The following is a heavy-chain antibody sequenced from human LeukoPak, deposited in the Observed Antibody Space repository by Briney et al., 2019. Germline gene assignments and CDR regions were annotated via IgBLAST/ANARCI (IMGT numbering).Heavy chain of an antibody. CDR2: IFHSGRT. D-gene: IGHD6-13*01. V-gene: IGHV4-39*07. Sequence: SETLSLTCTVSGGSISSSTYYWGWIRQPPGKGLEWIGSIFHSGRTYYNPSLKSRVTMSVDTSKNQFSLRLSSVNAADTAVYYCARDILATSIAAPYYWGQGTLVTVSS. CDR1: GGSISSSTYY. CDR3: ARDILATSIAAPYY. J-gene: IGHJ4*02.